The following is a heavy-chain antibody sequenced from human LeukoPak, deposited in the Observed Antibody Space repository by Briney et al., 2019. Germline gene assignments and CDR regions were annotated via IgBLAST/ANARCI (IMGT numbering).Heavy chain of an antibody. V-gene: IGHV4-31*03. CDR1: GGSISSGGYY. CDR2: IYYSGST. Sequence: PSQTLSLTCTVSGGSISSGGYYWSWIRQHPGKGLEWIGYIYYSGSTYYHPSLKSRVTISVDTSKNQFSLKLSSVTAADTAVYYCARDRSGYGHVDYWGQGTLVTVSS. CDR3: ARDRSGYGHVDY. D-gene: IGHD5-12*01. J-gene: IGHJ4*02.